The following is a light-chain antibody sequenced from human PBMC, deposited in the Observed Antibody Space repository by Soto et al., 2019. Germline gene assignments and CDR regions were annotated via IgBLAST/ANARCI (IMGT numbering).Light chain of an antibody. Sequence: EITLTQSPGTLSLSPGERVTLSCRASQNVGSSYLAWHQQKPGQAPRLLIYGASTRATGIPDRFSGSGSGTDFTLTISSLEPEDSAVYFCHQYGNSPWTFGQGTKVEIK. J-gene: IGKJ1*01. CDR2: GAS. CDR3: HQYGNSPWT. CDR1: QNVGSSY. V-gene: IGKV3-20*01.